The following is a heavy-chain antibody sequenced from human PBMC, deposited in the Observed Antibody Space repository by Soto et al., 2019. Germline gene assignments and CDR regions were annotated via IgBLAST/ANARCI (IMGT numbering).Heavy chain of an antibody. D-gene: IGHD2-2*02. CDR2: IYPGDSDT. Sequence: GDSLKISCKGSGYSFISYWIGWVRQMPGKGLEWMGIIYPGDSDTRYSPSFQGQVTISADKSISTAYLQWSSLKASDTAMYYCARLGGWGHCSNARCYTFDYWGQGTPVTVSS. CDR3: ARLGGWGHCSNARCYTFDY. CDR1: GYSFISYW. V-gene: IGHV5-51*01. J-gene: IGHJ4*02.